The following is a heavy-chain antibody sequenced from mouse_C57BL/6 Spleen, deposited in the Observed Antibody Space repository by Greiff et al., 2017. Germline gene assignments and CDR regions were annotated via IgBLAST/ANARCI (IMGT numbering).Heavy chain of an antibody. J-gene: IGHJ2*01. CDR2: IYPGDGDT. V-gene: IGHV1-80*01. D-gene: IGHD1-1*01. CDR3: ARITTVAGPFDY. Sequence: VQLQQSGAELVKPGASVKISCKASGYAFSSYWMNWVKQRPGKGLEWIGQIYPGDGDTNYNGKFKGKATLTADKSSSTAYMQLSSLTSEDSAVYFCARITTVAGPFDYWGQGTTLTVSS. CDR1: GYAFSSYW.